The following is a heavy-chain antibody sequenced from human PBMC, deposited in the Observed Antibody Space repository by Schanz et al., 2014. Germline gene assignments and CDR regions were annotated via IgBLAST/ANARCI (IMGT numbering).Heavy chain of an antibody. CDR3: ARGSPENMIRGELDY. J-gene: IGHJ4*02. CDR1: GGTFNSYT. V-gene: IGHV1-18*01. D-gene: IGHD3-10*01. Sequence: QVQLVQSGAEVKKPGSSMKVSCKASGGTFNSYTINWVRQAPGQGLEWMGWISTSNGNTNYIQKLQGRVTMTTDTSTSTVYMELTSLRSEDTAVYYCARGSPENMIRGELDYWGQGTLVTVSS. CDR2: ISTSNGNT.